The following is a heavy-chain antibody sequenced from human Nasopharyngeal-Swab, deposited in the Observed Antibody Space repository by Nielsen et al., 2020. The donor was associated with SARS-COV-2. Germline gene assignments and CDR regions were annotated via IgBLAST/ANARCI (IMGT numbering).Heavy chain of an antibody. J-gene: IGHJ4*02. Sequence: WIRQPPGKGLEGIGRIYYSGSTYYNPSLKSRVTISVDTSKNQFSLKLSSVTAADTAVYYCARLDPYSSRDDYWGQGTLVTVSS. V-gene: IGHV4-39*01. CDR2: IYYSGST. CDR3: ARLDPYSSRDDY. D-gene: IGHD6-13*01.